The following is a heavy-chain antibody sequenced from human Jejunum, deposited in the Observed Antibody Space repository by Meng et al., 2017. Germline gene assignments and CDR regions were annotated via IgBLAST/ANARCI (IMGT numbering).Heavy chain of an antibody. V-gene: IGHV6-1*01. Sequence: QVHLHQSGPGLVKPSPPLSRPRAISGDSVSRTGAAWNWIRQSPSRGLEWLGRTYYRFKWYNDYAVSVKGRIAINPDTSKNQFFLQLNSVTPEDTAVYFCARDYGTSRPFEYWGQGILVTVSS. CDR3: ARDYGTSRPFEY. CDR1: GDSVSRTGAA. CDR2: TYYRFKWYN. D-gene: IGHD1/OR15-1a*01. J-gene: IGHJ4*02.